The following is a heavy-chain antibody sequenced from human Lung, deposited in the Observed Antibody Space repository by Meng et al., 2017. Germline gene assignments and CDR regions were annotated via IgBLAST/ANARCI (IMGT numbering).Heavy chain of an antibody. CDR3: ARGPTTMAHDFDY. D-gene: IGHD4-11*01. J-gene: IGHJ4*02. CDR1: GGSFSDYY. V-gene: IGHV4-34*01. CDR2: INHSGST. Sequence: VRLRQWGAGRLKPSETLSLPRVVSGGSFSDYYWGWIRQPPGKGLEWIGEINHSGSTNYNPSLESRATISVDTSQNNLSLKLSSVTAADSAVYYCARGPTTMAHDFDYWGQGTLVTVSS.